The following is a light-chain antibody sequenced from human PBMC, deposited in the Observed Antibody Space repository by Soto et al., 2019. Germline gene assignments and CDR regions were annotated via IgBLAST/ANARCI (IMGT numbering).Light chain of an antibody. Sequence: QSALTHPASVSGSPGQSITISCTGTSSDVGSYNLVSWYQQHPGKAPKVMIYEVSKRPSGVSNRFSGSKFGNTASLTISGLQADDEADYYCCSYAGSSTYVFGTGTKLTVL. CDR1: SSDVGSYNL. CDR2: EVS. V-gene: IGLV2-23*02. CDR3: CSYAGSSTYV. J-gene: IGLJ1*01.